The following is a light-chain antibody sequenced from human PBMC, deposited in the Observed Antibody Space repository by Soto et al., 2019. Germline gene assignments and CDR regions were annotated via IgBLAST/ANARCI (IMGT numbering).Light chain of an antibody. J-gene: IGKJ2*01. CDR3: QQFYGLPYT. CDR2: DAS. CDR1: QDIANH. Sequence: DLQMTQSPSSLSASVGDRVTITCQASQDIANHVNWYQQKPGRAPQLLIYDASQLETGVPSRFRGSGSETHFTFTISSLRPEDIATYYCQQFYGLPYTFGQGTKLEIQ. V-gene: IGKV1-33*01.